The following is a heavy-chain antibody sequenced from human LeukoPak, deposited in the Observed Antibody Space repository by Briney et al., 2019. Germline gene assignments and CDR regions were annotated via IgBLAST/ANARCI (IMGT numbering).Heavy chain of an antibody. D-gene: IGHD6-13*01. CDR3: TEQLAFYYYYGMDV. CDR1: GFTFSNAW. CDR2: IKSKTDGGTT. V-gene: IGHV3-15*01. J-gene: IGHJ6*04. Sequence: PGGSLRLSCAASGFTFSNAWMSWVRQAPGKGLEWVGRIKSKTDGGTTDYAAPVKGRFTISRDDSKNTLYLQMNSLKTEDTAVYYCTEQLAFYYYYGMDVWDKGTTVTVSS.